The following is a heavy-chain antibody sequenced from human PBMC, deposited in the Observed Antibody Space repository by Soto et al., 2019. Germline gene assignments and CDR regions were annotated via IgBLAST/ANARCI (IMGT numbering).Heavy chain of an antibody. Sequence: PGGSLRLSCAASGFTFSSYAMHWVRQAPGKGLEWVAVISYDGSNRYYADSVKGRFTISRDNSKNTLYLQMNSLRAEDTAVYYCARGKYYDFWSGYSPDYYYGMDVWGQGTTVTVSS. CDR3: ARGKYYDFWSGYSPDYYYGMDV. V-gene: IGHV3-30-3*01. J-gene: IGHJ6*02. D-gene: IGHD3-3*01. CDR2: ISYDGSNR. CDR1: GFTFSSYA.